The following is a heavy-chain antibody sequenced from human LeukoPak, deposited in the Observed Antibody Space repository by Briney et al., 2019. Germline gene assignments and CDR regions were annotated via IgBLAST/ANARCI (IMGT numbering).Heavy chain of an antibody. D-gene: IGHD2-2*02. CDR1: VGTFSSYA. CDR3: AREGPVPAAIKGYYYYMDV. CDR2: IIPIFGTA. V-gene: IGHV1-69*05. J-gene: IGHJ6*03. Sequence: SVKVTCKASVGTFSSYAISWVRQAPGQGLEWMGGIIPIFGTANYAQKFQGRVTITTDESTSTAYMELSSLRSEDTAVDYCAREGPVPAAIKGYYYYMDVWGKGTTVTVSS.